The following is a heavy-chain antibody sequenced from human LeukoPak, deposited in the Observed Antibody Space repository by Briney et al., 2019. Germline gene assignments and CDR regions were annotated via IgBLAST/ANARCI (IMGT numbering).Heavy chain of an antibody. J-gene: IGHJ5*02. CDR1: GFTFSSYA. V-gene: IGHV3-30-3*01. D-gene: IGHD6-6*01. CDR3: ARDRGQQPVGWFDP. Sequence: QPGRSLRLSCAASGFTFSSYAMHWVRQAPGKGLEWVAVISYDGSNKYYADSVKGRFTISRDNSKNTLYLQMNSLRAEDTAVYYCARDRGQQPVGWFDPWGQGTLVTVSS. CDR2: ISYDGSNK.